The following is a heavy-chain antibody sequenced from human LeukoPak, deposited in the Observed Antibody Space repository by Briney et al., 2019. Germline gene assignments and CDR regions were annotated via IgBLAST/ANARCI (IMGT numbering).Heavy chain of an antibody. D-gene: IGHD4-23*01. CDR1: GGSISSSSYY. Sequence: SETLSLTCTVSGGSISSSSYYWGWIRQPPGKGLEWIGSIYYSGSNYYNPSLKSRVTISVDTSKNQFSLKMSSVTAADTAVYYCARLYGGPGHFDYWGQGTLVTVSS. J-gene: IGHJ4*02. V-gene: IGHV4-39*01. CDR2: IYYSGSN. CDR3: ARLYGGPGHFDY.